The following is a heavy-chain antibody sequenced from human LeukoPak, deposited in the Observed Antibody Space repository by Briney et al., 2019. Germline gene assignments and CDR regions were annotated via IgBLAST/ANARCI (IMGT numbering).Heavy chain of an antibody. J-gene: IGHJ4*02. V-gene: IGHV3-23*01. CDR2: ISGSGGST. D-gene: IGHD1-26*01. Sequence: GGSLRLSCAASGFTFSSYAMSWVRQAPGKGLEWVSAISGSGGSTYYADSVKGRFAISRDNSKNTLYLQMNSLRAEDTAVYYCAKCLGATTGTLDYWGQGTLVTVSS. CDR1: GFTFSSYA. CDR3: AKCLGATTGTLDY.